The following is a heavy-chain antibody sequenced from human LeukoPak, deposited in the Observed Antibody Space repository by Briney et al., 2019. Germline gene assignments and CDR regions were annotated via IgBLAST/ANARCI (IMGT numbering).Heavy chain of an antibody. CDR2: ISGNSGAT. Sequence: GGSLRLSCATSGFTFSSYPMSWVRQAPGRGLEWVSVISGNSGATYYADSVKGRFTISRDNAKNTVYLQMNNLRGEDTALYYCSKAGDTNYYRHGDYWGQGTLVTVSS. CDR3: SKAGDTNYYRHGDY. D-gene: IGHD4-11*01. V-gene: IGHV3-23*01. J-gene: IGHJ4*02. CDR1: GFTFSSYP.